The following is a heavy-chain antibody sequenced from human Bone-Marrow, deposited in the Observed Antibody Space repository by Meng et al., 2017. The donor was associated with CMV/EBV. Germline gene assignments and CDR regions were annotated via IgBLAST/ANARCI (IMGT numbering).Heavy chain of an antibody. D-gene: IGHD6-13*01. CDR2: ISYDGSNK. Sequence: GESLKISCAASGFTFSSYAMHWVRQAPGKGLEWVAVISYDGSNKYYADSVKGRFTISRDNSKNTLYLQMKSLRAEDTAVYYCARGRVYSTFDYWGQGTLVTVSS. J-gene: IGHJ4*02. CDR1: GFTFSSYA. CDR3: ARGRVYSTFDY. V-gene: IGHV3-30-3*01.